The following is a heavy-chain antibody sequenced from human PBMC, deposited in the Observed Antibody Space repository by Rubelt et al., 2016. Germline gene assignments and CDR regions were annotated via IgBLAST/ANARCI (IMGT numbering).Heavy chain of an antibody. CDR2: IDYSGGT. CDR1: GDSISSNSFY. V-gene: IGHV4-39*01. CDR3: ARHAFIVTTGSFWDY. Sequence: QLQLQESGPGLVQPSETLSLTCTISGDSISSNSFYWGWIRQPPGKGLEWIGSIDYSGGTYSNPSLRSRVTMSFDASTNQFVLKVSSGTAADTAVYYCARHAFIVTTGSFWDYWGQGTLITVSS. J-gene: IGHJ4*02. D-gene: IGHD4-17*01.